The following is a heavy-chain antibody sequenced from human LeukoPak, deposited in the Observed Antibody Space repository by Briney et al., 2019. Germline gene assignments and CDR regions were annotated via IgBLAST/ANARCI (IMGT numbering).Heavy chain of an antibody. CDR3: AKDRNSGTYYDH. V-gene: IGHV3-23*01. CDR2: ISGSGGST. CDR1: GFTFSNYD. J-gene: IGHJ4*02. Sequence: GGPLRLYCAASGFTFSNYDMSWLRQAPGKGLEWVSAISGSGGSTYYADSVKGRFTISRDNSKNTLYLQMNSLRAEDTAVYYCAKDRNSGTYYDHWGQGTLVTVSS. D-gene: IGHD1-26*01.